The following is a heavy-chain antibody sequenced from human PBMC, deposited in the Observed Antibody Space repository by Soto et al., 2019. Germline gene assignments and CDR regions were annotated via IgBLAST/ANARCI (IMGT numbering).Heavy chain of an antibody. V-gene: IGHV4-34*01. Sequence: SETLSLTCAVYGGSFSGYYWSWIRQPPGKGLEWIGEINHSGITNYNPSLNSRVTISVDTSKNQFSLKLSSVTAADTDVHYCARDLRFFEWLSYNWLAHWGQGKMLTVS. CDR2: INHSGIT. J-gene: IGHJ5*02. D-gene: IGHD3-3*01. CDR3: ARDLRFFEWLSYNWLAH. CDR1: GGSFSGYY.